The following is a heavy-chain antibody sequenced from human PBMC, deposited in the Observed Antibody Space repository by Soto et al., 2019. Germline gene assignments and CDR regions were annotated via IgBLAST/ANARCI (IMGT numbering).Heavy chain of an antibody. CDR3: ARVREDMTTVDY. D-gene: IGHD4-17*01. Sequence: PSETLSLTCAVYGGSFSGYYWSWIRQPPGKGLEWIGEINHSGSTNYNPSLKSRVTISVDTSKNQFSLKLSSVTAADTAVYYCARVREDMTTVDYWGQGTLVTVSS. CDR2: INHSGST. V-gene: IGHV4-34*01. J-gene: IGHJ4*02. CDR1: GGSFSGYY.